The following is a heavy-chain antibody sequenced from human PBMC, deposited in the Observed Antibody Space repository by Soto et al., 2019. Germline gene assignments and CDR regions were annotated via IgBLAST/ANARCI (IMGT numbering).Heavy chain of an antibody. D-gene: IGHD3-22*01. Sequence: GGSLRLSCAASGFTVSSYGMHWVRQAPGKGLEWVAVISYDGSNKYYADSVKGRFTISRDNSKNTLYLQMNSLRAEDTAVYYCATHSFPDSSGYYYANYFDYWGQGTLVTAPQ. CDR2: ISYDGSNK. J-gene: IGHJ4*02. CDR3: ATHSFPDSSGYYYANYFDY. V-gene: IGHV3-30*03. CDR1: GFTVSSYG.